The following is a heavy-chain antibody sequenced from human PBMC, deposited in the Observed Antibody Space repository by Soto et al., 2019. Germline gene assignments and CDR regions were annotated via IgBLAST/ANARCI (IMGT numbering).Heavy chain of an antibody. J-gene: IGHJ4*02. CDR1: GGSFSGYY. V-gene: IGHV4-34*01. CDR3: ARVGARLLWFGELYSRPEYYFDY. D-gene: IGHD3-10*01. Sequence: ETLSLTCAVYGGSFSGYYWSWIRQPPGKGLEWIGEINHSGSTNYNPSLKSRVTISVDTSKNQFSLKLSSVTAADTAVYYCARVGARLLWFGELYSRPEYYFDYWGQGTLVTVSS. CDR2: INHSGST.